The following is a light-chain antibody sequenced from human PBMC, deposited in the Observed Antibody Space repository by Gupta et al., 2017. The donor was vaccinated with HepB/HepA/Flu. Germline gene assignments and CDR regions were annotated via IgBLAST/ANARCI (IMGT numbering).Light chain of an antibody. CDR1: QRFTSR. CDR3: QQFNTYGVT. CDR2: QAS. V-gene: IGKV1-5*03. J-gene: IGKJ3*01. Sequence: DIQMTQSPSPVSASVGDRVTITCLASQRFTSRLGWYQQKPGKATKLLIYQASSLESGVQSRSSGSEAGKEFTLTSSRLQPDDGGIYYCQQFNTYGVTFGAGTKVDIK.